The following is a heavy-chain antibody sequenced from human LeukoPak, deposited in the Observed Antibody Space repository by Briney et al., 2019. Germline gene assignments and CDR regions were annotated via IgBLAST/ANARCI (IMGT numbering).Heavy chain of an antibody. CDR2: ISGSGGST. CDR3: ANLNRLWFGELLPFY. Sequence: PGGSLRLSCAASGFTFDDYGMSWVRQAPGKGLEWVSAISGSGGSTYYADSVKGRFTISRDNSKNTLYLQMNSLRAEDTAVYYCANLNRLWFGELLPFYWGQGTLVTVSS. J-gene: IGHJ4*02. V-gene: IGHV3-23*01. D-gene: IGHD3-10*01. CDR1: GFTFDDYG.